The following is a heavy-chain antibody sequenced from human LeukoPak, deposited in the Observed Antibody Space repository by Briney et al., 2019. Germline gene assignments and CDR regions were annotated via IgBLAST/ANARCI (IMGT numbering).Heavy chain of an antibody. V-gene: IGHV4-4*02. CDR1: GVSITSSNY. D-gene: IGHD1-26*01. Sequence: SETLSLTCDVSGVSITSSNYWSWVRQSPGKGLEWIGEIYHSGTTNYNPSLKSRATISVDKSKNQFSVKLNSVTAADTAVYYCARQLSSWSVGGAFDIWGQGTMVTVSS. J-gene: IGHJ3*02. CDR3: ARQLSSWSVGGAFDI. CDR2: IYHSGTT.